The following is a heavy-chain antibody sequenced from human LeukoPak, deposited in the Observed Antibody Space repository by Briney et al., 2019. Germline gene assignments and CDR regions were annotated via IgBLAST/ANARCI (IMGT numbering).Heavy chain of an antibody. Sequence: ASVKVSCKASGYTFTGYYMHWVRQAPGQGLEWMGWINPNSGGTNYAQKLQGRVTMTTDTSTSTAYMELRSLRSDDTAVYYCARDRNCSSTSCYFGYYYYYGMDVWGQGTTVTVSS. CDR1: GYTFTGYY. CDR2: INPNSGGT. CDR3: ARDRNCSSTSCYFGYYYYYGMDV. J-gene: IGHJ6*02. D-gene: IGHD2-2*01. V-gene: IGHV1-2*02.